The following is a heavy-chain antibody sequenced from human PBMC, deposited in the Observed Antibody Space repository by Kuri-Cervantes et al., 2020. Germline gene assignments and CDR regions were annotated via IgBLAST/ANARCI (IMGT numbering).Heavy chain of an antibody. D-gene: IGHD3-10*01. V-gene: IGHV4-59*01. J-gene: IGHJ3*01. CDR2: MHYSGSGSA. Sequence: GSLRLSCTVSGGSISSYYWSWIRQPPGKGLEWIGYMHYSGSGSANYSPSLKSRVTISLDTSKNQFSLNLNSVTAADTAVYYCARDNYGSLDFWGQGTMVTVSS. CDR1: GGSISSYY. CDR3: ARDNYGSLDF.